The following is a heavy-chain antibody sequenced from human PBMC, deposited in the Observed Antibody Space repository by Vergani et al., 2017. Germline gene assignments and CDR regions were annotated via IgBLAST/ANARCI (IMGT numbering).Heavy chain of an antibody. J-gene: IGHJ3*01. V-gene: IGHV3-43D*03. D-gene: IGHD5-12*01. CDR1: GFTFTKYA. Sequence: EVQLLESGGGLVQPGGSLRLSCAASGFTFTKYAMHWVRQAPGKGLEWVSLISWEGDTTYYADSVKGRFTISRDSSKNSLFLQMNSLTSEDSALYYCARDSRRGYSGPRGNAFDFWGQGTVVSFSS. CDR2: ISWEGDTT. CDR3: ARDSRRGYSGPRGNAFDF.